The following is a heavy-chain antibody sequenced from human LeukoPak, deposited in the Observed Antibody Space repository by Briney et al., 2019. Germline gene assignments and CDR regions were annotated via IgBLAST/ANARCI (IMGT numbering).Heavy chain of an antibody. Sequence: GGSLRLSCAASGFTFSSYAMSWVRQAPGKGLEWVSAISGSGGSTYYADSVKGRFTISRDNSKNTLYLQMNSLRAEDTAVYYCAKDGVPYNWNGLFFDYWGQGTLVTVSS. J-gene: IGHJ4*02. CDR2: ISGSGGST. V-gene: IGHV3-23*01. CDR3: AKDGVPYNWNGLFFDY. CDR1: GFTFSSYA. D-gene: IGHD1-20*01.